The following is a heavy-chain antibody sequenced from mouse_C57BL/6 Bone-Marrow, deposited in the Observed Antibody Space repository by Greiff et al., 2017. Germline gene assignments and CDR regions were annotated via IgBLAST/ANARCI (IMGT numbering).Heavy chain of an antibody. CDR2: ISDGGSYT. CDR3: ARAYGYYGYFDV. V-gene: IGHV5-4*01. Sequence: EVQGVESGGGLVKPGGSLKLSCAASGFTFSSYAMSWVRPTPEKRLEWVATISDGGSYTYYPDNVKGRFTISRDNAKNNLYLQMSHLKSEDTAMYYCARAYGYYGYFDVWGTGTTVTVSS. J-gene: IGHJ1*03. CDR1: GFTFSSYA. D-gene: IGHD2-2*01.